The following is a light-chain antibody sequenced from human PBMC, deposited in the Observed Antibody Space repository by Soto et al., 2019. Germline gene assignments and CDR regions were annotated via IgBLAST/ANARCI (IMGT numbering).Light chain of an antibody. J-gene: IGKJ2*01. V-gene: IGKV4-1*01. CDR3: QQYYSSPFT. CDR1: QTIFSSFNNKDY. Sequence: DIVMTQSPDSLAVCLGEGATITCKSGQTIFSSFNNKDYLAWYQQKRGQSPKLLIYWASSRQAGVPDRFTGSGSGTDFTLTISRLQAEDAAVYYCQQYYSSPFTFGQGTKVEIK. CDR2: WAS.